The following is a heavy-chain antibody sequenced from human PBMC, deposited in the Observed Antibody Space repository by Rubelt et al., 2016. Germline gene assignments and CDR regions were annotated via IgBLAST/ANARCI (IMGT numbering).Heavy chain of an antibody. Sequence: EVQLVESGGGSVQPGGSLRLSCAASGFSFSSYWMHWVRQAPGKGLVWVSRINSDGSSTSYADSVKGRFTIPRDNAKKLRLMRSDRVGAEDTSCYDSARDLVGRGLLGEVSDWGQGTLVTVSS. CDR2: INSDGSST. D-gene: IGHD3-16*01. V-gene: IGHV3-74*01. CDR3: ARDLVGRGLLGEVSD. CDR1: GFSFSSYW. J-gene: IGHJ4*02.